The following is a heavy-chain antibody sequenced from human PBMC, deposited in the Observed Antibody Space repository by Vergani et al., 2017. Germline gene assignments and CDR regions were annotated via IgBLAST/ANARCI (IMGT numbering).Heavy chain of an antibody. CDR1: GESFSSFY. CDR3: ARGMYGDYGY. CDR2: IYYSGST. V-gene: IGHV4-30-4*08. Sequence: QVQLQQWGAGVVKPSGTLSLTCAVFGESFSSFYWSWIRQPPGKGLEWIGYIYYSGSTYYNPSLKSRVTISVDTSKNQFSLKLSSVTAADTAVYYCARGMYGDYGYWGQGTLVTVSS. J-gene: IGHJ4*02. D-gene: IGHD4-17*01.